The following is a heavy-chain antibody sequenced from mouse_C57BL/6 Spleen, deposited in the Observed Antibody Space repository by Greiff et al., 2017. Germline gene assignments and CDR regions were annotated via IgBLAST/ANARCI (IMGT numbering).Heavy chain of an antibody. CDR3: ALYSNRPDYARDY. J-gene: IGHJ4*01. Sequence: VKLQQSVAELVRPGASVKLSCTASGFTIKNTYMHWVKQRPEQGLEWIGRIAPANGNPKYAPKFPGQATITADTSSHTAYLQLSSLTSEDTAIYNCALYSNRPDYARDYWGQRTAVTVSS. CDR1: GFTIKNTY. CDR2: IAPANGNP. D-gene: IGHD2-5*01. V-gene: IGHV14-3*01.